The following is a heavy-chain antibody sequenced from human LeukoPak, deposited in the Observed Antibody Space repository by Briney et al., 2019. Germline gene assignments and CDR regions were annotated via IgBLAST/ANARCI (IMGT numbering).Heavy chain of an antibody. CDR1: GGSISSYY. J-gene: IGHJ4*02. CDR2: IYYSGST. Sequence: PSETLSLTCTVSGGSISSYYWSWIRQPPGKGLEWIGYIYYSGSTNYNPSLKSRVTISVDTSKSQFSLKLSSVTAADTAVYYCAREGGYSSSWIDYWGQGTLVTVSS. CDR3: AREGGYSSSWIDY. D-gene: IGHD6-13*01. V-gene: IGHV4-59*01.